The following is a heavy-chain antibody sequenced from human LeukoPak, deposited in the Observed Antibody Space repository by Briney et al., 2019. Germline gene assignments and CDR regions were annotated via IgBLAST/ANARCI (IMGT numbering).Heavy chain of an antibody. CDR1: GGSISSSSYY. CDR3: ARGLAVAGMDV. V-gene: IGHV4-39*07. Sequence: PSETLSLTCTVSGGSISSSSYYWGWIRQPPGKGLEWIGSIYYSGSTYYNPSLKSRVTISVDTSKNQFSLKLSSVTAADTAVYYCARGLAVAGMDVWGKGTTVTVSS. CDR2: IYYSGST. J-gene: IGHJ6*04. D-gene: IGHD6-19*01.